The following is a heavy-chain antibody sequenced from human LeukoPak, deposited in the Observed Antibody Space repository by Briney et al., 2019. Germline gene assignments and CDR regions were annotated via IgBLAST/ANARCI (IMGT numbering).Heavy chain of an antibody. CDR2: MYTSGST. V-gene: IGHV4-4*07. D-gene: IGHD6-19*01. CDR3: ARIYSRGWSLDY. Sequence: PSETLSLTCIVSGYSISSGYYWGWIRQSAGKGLEWIGRMYTSGSTKYSPSFESRVTMSGDASKNQFSLRLNSVTAADTAIYYCARIYSRGWSLDYWGPGTLVTVSS. CDR1: GYSISSGYY. J-gene: IGHJ4*02.